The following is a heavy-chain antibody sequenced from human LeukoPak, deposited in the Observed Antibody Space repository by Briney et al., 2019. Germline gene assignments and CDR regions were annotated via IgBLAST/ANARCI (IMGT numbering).Heavy chain of an antibody. CDR2: MNPNSGNT. CDR3: ARVNTMVRGVIDY. V-gene: IGHV1-8*01. D-gene: IGHD3-10*01. CDR1: GYTFTSYD. Sequence: ASVKVSCKASGYTFTSYDINWVRQATGPGLEWMGWMNPNSGNTGYAQKFQGRVTMTRNTSISTAYMELSSLRSEDTAVYYCARVNTMVRGVIDYWGQGTLVTVSS. J-gene: IGHJ4*02.